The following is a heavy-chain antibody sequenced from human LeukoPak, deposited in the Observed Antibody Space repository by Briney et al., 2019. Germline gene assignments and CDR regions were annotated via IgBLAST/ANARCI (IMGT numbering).Heavy chain of an antibody. V-gene: IGHV4-38-2*02. CDR3: ARVDSTGWFDY. J-gene: IGHJ4*02. CDR1: GYSISSGYY. CDR2: IYHSGST. D-gene: IGHD3-22*01. Sequence: SETLSLTCTVSGYSISSGYYWGWIRQPPGKGLEWIGSIYHSGSTYSNPSLKSRVTISVDTSKKQFYLKLSSVTAADTAVYYCARVDSTGWFDYWGQGTLVTVSS.